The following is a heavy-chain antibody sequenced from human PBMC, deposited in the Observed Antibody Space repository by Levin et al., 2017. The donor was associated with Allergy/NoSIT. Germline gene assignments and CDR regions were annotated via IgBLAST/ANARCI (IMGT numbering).Heavy chain of an antibody. V-gene: IGHV3-74*01. J-gene: IGHJ1*01. CDR2: VNSDGSST. D-gene: IGHD3-3*01. CDR3: AREGLTIFEGFQH. Sequence: GESLKISCTASGFTFSLYWMHWVRQAPGKGLVWVSRVNSDGSSTTYADSVKGRFTISRDNAKNTLYLQMDSLRAEDTAVYYCAREGLTIFEGFQHWGQGTLVTVSS. CDR1: GFTFSLYW.